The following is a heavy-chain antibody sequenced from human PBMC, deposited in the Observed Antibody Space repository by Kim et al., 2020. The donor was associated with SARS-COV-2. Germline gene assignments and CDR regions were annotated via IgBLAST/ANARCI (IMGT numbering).Heavy chain of an antibody. J-gene: IGHJ4*02. CDR1: GFTFSSYS. Sequence: GGSLRLSCAASGFTFSSYSMNWVRQAPGKGLEWVSSISSSSSYIYYADSVKGRFTISRDNAKNSPYLQMNSLSAEDTAVYYCARGKRLLLGYCSSTSCHGRAFDYWGQGTLVTVSS. CDR2: ISSSSSYI. CDR3: ARGKRLLLGYCSSTSCHGRAFDY. V-gene: IGHV3-21*01. D-gene: IGHD2-2*01.